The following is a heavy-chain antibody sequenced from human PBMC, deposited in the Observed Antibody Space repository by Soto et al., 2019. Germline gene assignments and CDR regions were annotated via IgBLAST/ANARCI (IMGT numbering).Heavy chain of an antibody. CDR1: GGIFSSNA. J-gene: IGHJ4*02. V-gene: IGHV1-69*13. CDR2: ILPIFGTT. D-gene: IGHD5-18*01. Sequence: SVKVSCKASGGIFSSNAIGWVRQAPGQGLEWMGGILPIFGTTNYAQNFQGRATITADESTSTAYMELSSLKSEDTALYYCATGGRGCSSAPRFYFGYWGQGTLVTVSS. CDR3: ATGGRGCSSAPRFYFGY.